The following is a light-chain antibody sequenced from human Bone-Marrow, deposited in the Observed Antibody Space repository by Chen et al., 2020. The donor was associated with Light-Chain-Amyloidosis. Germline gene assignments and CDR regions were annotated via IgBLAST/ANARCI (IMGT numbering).Light chain of an antibody. CDR3: QSADSSGTYEVI. CDR2: RDT. J-gene: IGLJ2*01. V-gene: IGLV3-25*03. Sequence: SYELTQPPSVSVSPGQTARITCSGDDLPTKYAYWYQQKPGQAPVLVIHRDTERPSGSSERFSGSSSRTPATLTISGVQAEDEADYHSQSADSSGTYEVIFGGGTKLTVL. CDR1: DLPTKY.